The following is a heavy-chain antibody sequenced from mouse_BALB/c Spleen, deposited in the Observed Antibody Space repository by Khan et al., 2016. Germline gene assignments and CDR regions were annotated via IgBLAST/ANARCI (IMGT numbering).Heavy chain of an antibody. J-gene: IGHJ4*01. CDR3: ARDYYGSIRYYYAMDY. V-gene: IGHV3-8*02. D-gene: IGHD1-1*01. CDR1: SDSITSGY. Sequence: EVELVESGPSLVKPSQTLSLTCSVTSDSITSGYWNWIRKFPGNKLEYMGYISYSGSTYYNPSLKSRISITRDTSKNQYYLQLNSVTTEDTATYYCARDYYGSIRYYYAMDYWGQGTSVTVSS. CDR2: ISYSGST.